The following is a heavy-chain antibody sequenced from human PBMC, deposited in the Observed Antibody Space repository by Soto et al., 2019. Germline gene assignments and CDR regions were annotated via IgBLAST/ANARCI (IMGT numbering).Heavy chain of an antibody. CDR3: ARPVPPPGSFDY. V-gene: IGHV4-39*01. J-gene: IGHJ4*02. CDR1: GGSIGSSSCY. Sequence: SESRSLTCTVCGGSIGSSSCYWGWIRQPPVKGLEWIGSIYDSGSTYYNPSLNSRVTIAVEPCKNQFSRKLSSLTAAQTPLYYCARPVPPPGSFDYCGKGTLVTVSS. CDR2: IYDSGST.